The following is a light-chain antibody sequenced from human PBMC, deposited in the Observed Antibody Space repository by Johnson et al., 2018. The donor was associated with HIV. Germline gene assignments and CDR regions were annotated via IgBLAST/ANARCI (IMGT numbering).Light chain of an antibody. J-gene: IGLJ1*01. CDR3: GTWDNSLSGGGV. CDR1: SSNIGNNY. CDR2: DNN. Sequence: QSVLTQPPSVSAAPGQKVTISCSGSSSNIGNNYVSWYQQLPGTAPKLLIYDNNKRPSGIPDRFSGSKSGTSATLGFTGLQTGDEADYYCGTWDNSLSGGGVFGTGTKVTVL. V-gene: IGLV1-51*01.